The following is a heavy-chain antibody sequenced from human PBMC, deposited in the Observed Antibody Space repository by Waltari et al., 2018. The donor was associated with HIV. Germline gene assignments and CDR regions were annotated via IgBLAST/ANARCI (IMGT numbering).Heavy chain of an antibody. CDR3: ASRGGTVTTRRFDP. CDR1: GGSISSSPYS. V-gene: IGHV4-39*01. Sequence: QLQLQESGPGLVKPSETLSLTCTVSGGSISSSPYSWGWIRQPPGKGLEWIGSIYYSGSTYSNPSLKSRVTISVDTSKNQFSLKLSSVTAADTAVYYCASRGGTVTTRRFDPWGQGTLVTVSS. J-gene: IGHJ5*02. CDR2: IYYSGST. D-gene: IGHD4-17*01.